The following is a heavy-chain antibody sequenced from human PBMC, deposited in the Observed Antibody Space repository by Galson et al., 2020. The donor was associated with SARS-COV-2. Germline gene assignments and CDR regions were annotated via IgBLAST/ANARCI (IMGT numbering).Heavy chain of an antibody. CDR2: ISWNSGSI. CDR1: GFTFDDYA. CDR3: ASGPSIAAAGFDP. D-gene: IGHD6-13*01. V-gene: IGHV3-9*01. J-gene: IGHJ5*02. Sequence: GGSLSLSCAASGFTFDDYAMHWVRQAPGKGLEWVSGISWNSGSIGYADSVKGRFTISRDNAKNSLYLQMNSLRAEDTALYYCASGPSIAAAGFDPWGQGTLVTVSS.